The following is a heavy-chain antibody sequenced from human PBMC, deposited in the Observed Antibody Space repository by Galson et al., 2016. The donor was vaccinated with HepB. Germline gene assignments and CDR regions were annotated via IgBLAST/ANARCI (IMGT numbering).Heavy chain of an antibody. CDR3: VQGSTAPAV. D-gene: IGHD2-2*01. Sequence: SLRLSCAASGFTFRNYGMTWVRQAPGKGLEVVSSISRRGDSTDYADSVKGRFTISRDNSKNTLPLPMNSLTADDTAIYHCVQGSTAPAVWGKGTTVTVSS. J-gene: IGHJ6*04. V-gene: IGHV3-23*01. CDR2: ISRRGDST. CDR1: GFTFRNYG.